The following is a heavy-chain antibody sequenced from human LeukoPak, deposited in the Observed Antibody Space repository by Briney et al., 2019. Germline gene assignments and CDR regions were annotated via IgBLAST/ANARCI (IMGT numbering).Heavy chain of an antibody. CDR3: ARWRAAAGRYYFDY. CDR1: GYTFTSYG. Sequence: ASVKVSCKASGYTFTSYGISWVRQAPGQGLEWMGWFSAYNGNTNYAQKLQGRVTMTTDTSTSTAYMELRSLRSDDTAVYYCARWRAAAGRYYFDYWGQGTLVTVSS. D-gene: IGHD6-13*01. V-gene: IGHV1-18*01. CDR2: FSAYNGNT. J-gene: IGHJ4*02.